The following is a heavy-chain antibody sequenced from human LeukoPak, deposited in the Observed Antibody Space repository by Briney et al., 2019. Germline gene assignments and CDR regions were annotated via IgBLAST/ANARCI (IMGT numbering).Heavy chain of an antibody. D-gene: IGHD3-10*01. J-gene: IGHJ5*02. V-gene: IGHV4-34*01. CDR1: GGSISSYY. CDR3: ASMDIITMVRGVNWFDP. CDR2: INHSGST. Sequence: SETPSLTCTVSGGSISSYYWSWIRQPPRRGLEWIGEINHSGSTNYNPSLKSRVTISVDTSKNQFSLKLSSVTAADTAVYYCASMDIITMVRGVNWFDPWGQGTLVTVSS.